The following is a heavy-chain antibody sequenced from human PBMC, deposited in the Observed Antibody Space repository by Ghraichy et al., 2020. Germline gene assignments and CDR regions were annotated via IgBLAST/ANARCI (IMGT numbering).Heavy chain of an antibody. CDR3: ARTYSGVWHDTFDI. CDR1: GGSMGSEY. J-gene: IGHJ3*02. V-gene: IGHV4-59*01. D-gene: IGHD6-19*01. Sequence: SETLSLTCSVSGGSMGSEYWSWIRQPPGKGLEGMGYIYYSGSSDGFNYNPSLQSRVTILLDPSKNQFSLKLRSVTAADTAVYYCARTYSGVWHDTFDIWGQGTMVTVSS. CDR2: IYYSGSSDGF.